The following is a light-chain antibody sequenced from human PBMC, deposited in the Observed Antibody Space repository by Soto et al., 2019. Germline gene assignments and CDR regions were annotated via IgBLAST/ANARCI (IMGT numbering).Light chain of an antibody. CDR1: QSVSSS. CDR3: QQRNNWPLLWT. CDR2: DAS. Sequence: DIVLTQSPATLSLSPGERATLSCRASQSVSSSLAWYQQRPGQTPRLLIYDASNRATSIPARFSGSGSGTDFTLTISSLEPEDFAVYYCQQRNNWPLLWTFGGGTKVEIK. J-gene: IGKJ4*01. V-gene: IGKV3-11*01.